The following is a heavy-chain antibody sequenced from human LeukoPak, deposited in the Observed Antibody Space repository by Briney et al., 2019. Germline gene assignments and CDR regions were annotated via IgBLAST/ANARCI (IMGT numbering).Heavy chain of an antibody. V-gene: IGHV3-66*01. CDR3: ARVEMATKDY. D-gene: IGHD5-24*01. CDR2: IYSGGST. Sequence: GGSLRLSCAASELSVGINYTTWVRQAPGKGLEWVSLIYSGGSTYYADSVKGRFTISRDNSKNTLYLQMNSLRAEDTAVYYCARVEMATKDYWGQGTLVTVSS. CDR1: ELSVGINY. J-gene: IGHJ4*02.